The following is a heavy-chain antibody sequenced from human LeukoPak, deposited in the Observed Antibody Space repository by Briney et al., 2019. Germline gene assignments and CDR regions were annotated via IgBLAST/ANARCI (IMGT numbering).Heavy chain of an antibody. J-gene: IGHJ4*02. V-gene: IGHV1-69*13. D-gene: IGHD4-17*01. CDR2: IIPIFGTA. Sequence: ASVKVSCKASGGTFSSYAISWVRQAPGQGLEWMGGIIPIFGTANYAQKFQGRVTITADESTSTAYMELSSLRAEDTAVYYCARSYGDYVMAEFDYWGQGTLVTVSS. CDR3: ARSYGDYVMAEFDY. CDR1: GGTFSSYA.